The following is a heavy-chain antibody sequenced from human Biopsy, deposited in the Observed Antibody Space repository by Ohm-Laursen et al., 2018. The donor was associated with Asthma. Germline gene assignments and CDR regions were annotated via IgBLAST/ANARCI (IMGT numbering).Heavy chain of an antibody. CDR1: GFVFSQCG. D-gene: IGHD3-22*01. V-gene: IGHV3-30*03. J-gene: IGHJ3*02. CDR3: ARQSGQEYGDSIPFDT. Sequence: RSLRLSCTASGFVFSQCGMHWVRQGPGKGLEWVALVSSDGYNKYYEDSVKGRFTISRDNSRNRLYLQINSLTVEDSAVYFCARQSGQEYGDSIPFDTWGQGTKVAVSS. CDR2: VSSDGYNK.